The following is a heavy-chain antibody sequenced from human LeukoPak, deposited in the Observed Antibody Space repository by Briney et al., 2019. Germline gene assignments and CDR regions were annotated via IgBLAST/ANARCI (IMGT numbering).Heavy chain of an antibody. Sequence: AGGSLRLSCAASGFTFSSYAMHWVRQAPGKGLEWVAVISYDGSNKYYADSVKGRFTISRDNSKNTLYLQMNSLRAEDTAVYYCARSGYCSSTSCYPGAFDIWGQGTMVTVSS. CDR3: ARSGYCSSTSCYPGAFDI. CDR1: GFTFSSYA. J-gene: IGHJ3*02. D-gene: IGHD2-2*01. CDR2: ISYDGSNK. V-gene: IGHV3-30-3*01.